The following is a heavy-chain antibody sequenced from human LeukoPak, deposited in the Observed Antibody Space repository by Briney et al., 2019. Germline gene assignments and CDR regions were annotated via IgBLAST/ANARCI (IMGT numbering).Heavy chain of an antibody. J-gene: IGHJ4*02. CDR1: KFTFSDYY. D-gene: IGHD2-15*01. Sequence: PGGSLRLSCAASKFTFSDYYMNWIRQAPGKGLEWVSYISSSGNTIYYADSVKGRFTISRDNSKNTLYLQMNGLRAEDTAVYYCAKGYCSGGSCYYPDYWGQGTLVTVSS. V-gene: IGHV3-11*01. CDR3: AKGYCSGGSCYYPDY. CDR2: ISSSGNTI.